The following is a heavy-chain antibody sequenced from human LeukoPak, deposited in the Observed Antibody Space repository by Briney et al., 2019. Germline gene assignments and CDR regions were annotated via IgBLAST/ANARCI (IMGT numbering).Heavy chain of an antibody. CDR1: GGSISSGGYS. CDR2: IYHSGST. CDR3: ARLTAGVWAGVFDY. Sequence: SETLSLTCAVSGGSISSGGYSWSWIRQPPGKGLEWIGYIYHSGSTYYNPSLKSRVTISVDRSKNQFSLKLSSVTAADTAVYYCARLTAGVWAGVFDYWGQGTLVTVSS. V-gene: IGHV4-30-2*01. D-gene: IGHD2-8*01. J-gene: IGHJ4*02.